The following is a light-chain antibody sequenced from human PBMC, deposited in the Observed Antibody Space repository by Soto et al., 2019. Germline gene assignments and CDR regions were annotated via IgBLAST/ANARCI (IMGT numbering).Light chain of an antibody. Sequence: QSVLTQPPSASGSPGQSVTISCTGTSSDVGGYNYVSWYQQHPGRTPRLVIYEVSHRPSGVPDRFSGSKSGNTASLTVSGLQAEDEAVYYCSSYAGSNHFGYIFGPGTKVTVL. V-gene: IGLV2-8*01. CDR1: SSDVGGYNY. CDR3: SSYAGSNHFGYI. J-gene: IGLJ1*01. CDR2: EVS.